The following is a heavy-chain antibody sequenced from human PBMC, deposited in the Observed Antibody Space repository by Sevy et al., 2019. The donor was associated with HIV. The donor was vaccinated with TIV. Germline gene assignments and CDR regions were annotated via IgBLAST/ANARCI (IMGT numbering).Heavy chain of an antibody. CDR2: ISYTGNT. V-gene: IGHV4-30-4*01. D-gene: IGHD6-6*01. J-gene: IGHJ5*02. CDR3: ARDATAYTSSSVWFDP. CDR1: GGSISSGNYY. Sequence: SETLSLTCTVSGGSISSGNYYWHWIRQPPGKGLEWIGYISYTGNTYYNPSLKCPVTISVDTSNNKFSLRLTSVTPADTAVYYCARDATAYTSSSVWFDPWGQGTLVTVSS.